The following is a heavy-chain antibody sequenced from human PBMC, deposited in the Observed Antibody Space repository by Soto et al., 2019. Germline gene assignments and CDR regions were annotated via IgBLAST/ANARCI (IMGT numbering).Heavy chain of an antibody. Sequence: QVQLVQSGAEVKKPGASVKVSCKDSGYTFTSYDINWVRQATGQGLERMGWMNPNSGNTGYAQKFQVQVTMTRSTSISTAYMELSSLRSEDTAVYYCAREKSGYYDYWGQGTLVTVSS. J-gene: IGHJ4*02. D-gene: IGHD3-3*01. V-gene: IGHV1-8*01. CDR1: GYTFTSYD. CDR2: MNPNSGNT. CDR3: AREKSGYYDY.